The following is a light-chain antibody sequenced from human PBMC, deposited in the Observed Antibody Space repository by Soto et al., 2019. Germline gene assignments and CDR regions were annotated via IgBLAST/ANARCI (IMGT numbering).Light chain of an antibody. V-gene: IGLV2-23*01. CDR3: CSYVGGSTYV. Sequence: QSALTQPASVSGSPGQSITISCTGTSSDVGAYNLVSWYQHHPGKAPKVLTYEDSQRPSGVSNRFSGSKSGNVASLTISGLQAEDEADYYCCSYVGGSTYVFGTGTKLTVL. CDR2: EDS. CDR1: SSDVGAYNL. J-gene: IGLJ1*01.